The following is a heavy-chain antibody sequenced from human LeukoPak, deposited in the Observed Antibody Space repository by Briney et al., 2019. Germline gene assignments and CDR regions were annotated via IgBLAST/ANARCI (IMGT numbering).Heavy chain of an antibody. V-gene: IGHV3-23*01. CDR3: AKGTGYSSSWYSFDY. CDR2: ISGSGGST. CDR1: GFTFNSYA. Sequence: GGSLRLSCAASGFTFNSYAMSWVRQAPGKGLEWVSAISGSGGSTYYADSVKGRFTISRDNSKNTLYLQMNSLRAEDTAVYYCAKGTGYSSSWYSFDYWGQGTLVTVSS. D-gene: IGHD6-13*01. J-gene: IGHJ4*02.